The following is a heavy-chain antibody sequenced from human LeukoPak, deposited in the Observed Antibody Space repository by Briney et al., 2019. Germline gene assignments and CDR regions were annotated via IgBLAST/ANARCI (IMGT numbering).Heavy chain of an antibody. CDR2: ISGSGGST. J-gene: IGHJ3*02. D-gene: IGHD3-22*01. Sequence: PGGSLRLSCAASGFTFSSYAMSWVRQAPGKGLEWVSAISGSGGSTYYADSVKGRFTISRDNSKNTLYLQMNSLRAEDTAVYYCAKDRASSGTGVLDAFDIWGQGTMVTVSS. CDR1: GFTFSSYA. CDR3: AKDRASSGTGVLDAFDI. V-gene: IGHV3-23*01.